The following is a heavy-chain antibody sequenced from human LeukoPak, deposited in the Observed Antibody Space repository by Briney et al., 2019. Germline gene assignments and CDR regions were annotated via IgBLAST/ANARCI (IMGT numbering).Heavy chain of an antibody. Sequence: GRSLRLSCAASGFTFSSYAMHWVRQAPGKGLEWVAVISYDGTNKYYADSVKGRFTISRDDSKNTLYLQMNSLRAEDTAVYYCARAGPLRYFGSWGQGTLVTVSS. CDR3: ARAGPLRYFGS. CDR1: GFTFSSYA. CDR2: ISYDGTNK. J-gene: IGHJ5*02. D-gene: IGHD3-9*01. V-gene: IGHV3-30-3*01.